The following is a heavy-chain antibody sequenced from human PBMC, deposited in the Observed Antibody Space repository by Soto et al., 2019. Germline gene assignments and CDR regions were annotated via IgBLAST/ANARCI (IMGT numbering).Heavy chain of an antibody. CDR3: ARVGPAHYYDSSGYYSPLDY. CDR2: IIPMFGTA. V-gene: IGHV1-69*01. Sequence: QVQLVQSGAEVKKPGSSVKVSCKASGDTFSSYAINWVRQAPGQGLEWMGGIIPMFGTANYAQKFKGRVTITAGESTSTGYMELRSLRSEDTAVYYCARVGPAHYYDSSGYYSPLDYWGQGTLVTVSS. J-gene: IGHJ4*02. CDR1: GDTFSSYA. D-gene: IGHD3-22*01.